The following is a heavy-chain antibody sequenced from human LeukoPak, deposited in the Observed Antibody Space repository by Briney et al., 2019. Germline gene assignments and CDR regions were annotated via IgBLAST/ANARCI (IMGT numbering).Heavy chain of an antibody. Sequence: PSDTLSLTCAVYGGSFRGYYWRWIRQPPGKGLEWIGEINQSGSTNYNPSLKSRVTISVDTSKNQFSLKLSSVTAADTALYYCARSSDVYDSSGYPGVYYYYYYMDVWGKGTTVTVSS. CDR1: GGSFRGYY. CDR2: INQSGST. J-gene: IGHJ6*03. V-gene: IGHV4-34*01. CDR3: ARSSDVYDSSGYPGVYYYYYYMDV. D-gene: IGHD3-22*01.